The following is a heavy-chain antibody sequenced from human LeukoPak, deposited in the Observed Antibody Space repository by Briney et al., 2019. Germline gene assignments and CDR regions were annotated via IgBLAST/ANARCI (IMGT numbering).Heavy chain of an antibody. CDR3: ARDWGVAGTGSYYYYGMDV. Sequence: SETLSLTCTVSGGSISSYYWSWIRQPPGKGLEWIGYIYYSGSTNYNPSLKSRVTISVDTSKNQLSLKLSSVTAADTAVYYCARDWGVAGTGSYYYYGMDVWGQGTTVTVSS. V-gene: IGHV4-59*01. CDR1: GGSISSYY. D-gene: IGHD6-19*01. J-gene: IGHJ6*02. CDR2: IYYSGST.